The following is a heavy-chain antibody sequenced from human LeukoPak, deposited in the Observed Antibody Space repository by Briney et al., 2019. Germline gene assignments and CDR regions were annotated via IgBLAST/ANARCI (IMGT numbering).Heavy chain of an antibody. CDR1: GYTFTSYG. Sequence: ASVKVSCEASGYTFTSYGISWVRQAPGQGLEWMGWISAYNGNTNYAQKLQGRVTMTTDTSTSTAYMELRSLRADDTAVYYCGRDHRNTLGPGSIRFSFDYWGQGTLVTVSS. CDR2: ISAYNGNT. CDR3: GRDHRNTLGPGSIRFSFDY. V-gene: IGHV1-18*01. J-gene: IGHJ4*02. D-gene: IGHD3-10*01.